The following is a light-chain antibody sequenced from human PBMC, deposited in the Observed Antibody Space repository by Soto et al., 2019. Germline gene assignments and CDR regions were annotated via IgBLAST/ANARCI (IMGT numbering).Light chain of an antibody. CDR2: AAS. CDR3: QQSYSTAIT. CDR1: QSISSY. V-gene: IGKV1-39*01. J-gene: IGKJ5*01. Sequence: DIQMTQSPSSLSASVGARAPITCRASQSISSYLNWYQQKPGKAPKLLIYAASSLQSGVPSRFSGSGSGTDFTLTISSLQPEDFATYYCQQSYSTAITFGQGTRLEIK.